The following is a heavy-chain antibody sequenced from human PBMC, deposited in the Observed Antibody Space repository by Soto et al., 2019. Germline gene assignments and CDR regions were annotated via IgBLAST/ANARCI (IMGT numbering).Heavy chain of an antibody. Sequence: PGGSLRLSCAASGLTFSDYDMSWIRQAPGKGLEWVSYISSSGSTIYYADSVKGRFTISRDNAKNSLYLQMNSLRAEDTAVYYCARVIRGYSSSWTPESYYYYYMDVWGKGTTVTVSS. CDR3: ARVIRGYSSSWTPESYYYYYMDV. D-gene: IGHD6-13*01. CDR1: GLTFSDYD. V-gene: IGHV3-11*01. J-gene: IGHJ6*03. CDR2: ISSSGSTI.